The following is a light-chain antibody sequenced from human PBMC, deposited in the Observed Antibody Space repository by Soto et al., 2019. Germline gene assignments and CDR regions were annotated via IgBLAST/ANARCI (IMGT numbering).Light chain of an antibody. J-gene: IGKJ5*01. CDR2: DAS. V-gene: IGKV3-11*01. CDR1: QSISTY. CDR3: QQRRSWPLT. Sequence: DIVLTQSPATLSLSPGERATLSCRASQSISTYLAWYQQKPGQAPRLLIYDASDRATGIPARFSGSGSGTDFTLTISSLEPEDFAVYYWQQRRSWPLTFGQGTRLEIK.